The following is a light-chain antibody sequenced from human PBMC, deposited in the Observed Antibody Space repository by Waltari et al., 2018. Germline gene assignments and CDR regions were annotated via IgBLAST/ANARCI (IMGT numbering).Light chain of an antibody. CDR3: YSRDRSGDQRV. CDR2: DDT. J-gene: IGLJ2*01. CDR1: AFPKTY. Sequence: SFELTQPPSVSVSPGHTARITCSGDAFPKTYAFCYQQKSGQAPVLVIYDDTKRPAGIPERFSASTSGTMATLTITGAQLEDEADYYCYSRDRSGDQRVFGGGTKLTVL. V-gene: IGLV3-10*01.